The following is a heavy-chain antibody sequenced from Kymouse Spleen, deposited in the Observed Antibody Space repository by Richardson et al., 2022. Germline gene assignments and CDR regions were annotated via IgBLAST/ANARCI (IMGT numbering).Heavy chain of an antibody. J-gene: IGHJ6*02. CDR1: GFTFSSYS. CDR2: ISSSSSTI. V-gene: IGHV3-48*02. Sequence: EVQLVESGGGLVQPGGSLRLSCAASGFTFSSYSMNWVRQAPGKGLEWVSYISSSSSTIYYADSVKGRFTISRDNAKNSLYLQMNSLRDEDTAVYYCARGLRYFDWLPLYYYYGMDVWGQGTTVTVSS. D-gene: IGHD3-9*01. CDR3: ARGLRYFDWLPLYYYYGMDV.